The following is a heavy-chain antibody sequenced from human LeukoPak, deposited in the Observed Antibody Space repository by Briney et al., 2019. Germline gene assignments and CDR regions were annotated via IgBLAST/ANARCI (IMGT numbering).Heavy chain of an antibody. CDR2: IYYSGST. V-gene: IGHV4-39*01. CDR1: GGSISSSSYY. J-gene: IGHJ2*01. CDR3: ARGGSGSYYKDWYFDL. D-gene: IGHD3-10*01. Sequence: SETLSLTCTVSGGSISSSSYYWGWIRQPPGKGLEWIGSIYYSGSTYYNPSLKSRVTISVDTSKNQFSLKLSSVTAADTAVYYCARGGSGSYYKDWYFDLWGRGTLVTVSS.